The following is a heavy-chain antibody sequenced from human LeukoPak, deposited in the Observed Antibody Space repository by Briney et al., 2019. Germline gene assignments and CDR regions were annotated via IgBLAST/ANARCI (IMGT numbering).Heavy chain of an antibody. Sequence: GGSLRLSCATSGFSFGTHGMSWVRQAPGEGLQWVSSIGTKMTDTNYADSVRGRFTISRDNSKNTLYLQMDSLRAEDTATYYCARDKARSGTSFDYWGQGTLVTVSS. CDR3: ARDKARSGTSFDY. D-gene: IGHD5-12*01. V-gene: IGHV3-23*01. CDR1: GFSFGTHG. J-gene: IGHJ4*02. CDR2: IGTKMTDT.